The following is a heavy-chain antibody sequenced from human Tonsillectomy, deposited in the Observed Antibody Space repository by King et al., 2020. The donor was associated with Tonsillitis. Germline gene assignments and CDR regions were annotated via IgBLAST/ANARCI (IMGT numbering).Heavy chain of an antibody. CDR2: TRNKANSYTT. D-gene: IGHD2-21*02. CDR1: GFTFSDQY. Sequence: VQLVESGGGLVQPGGSLRLSCAASGFTFSDQYMDWVRQAPGKGLEWVGRTRNKANSYTTEYAASVKGRFTISRDDSKNSLYLQMNSLKTGDTAVYYCAREWCDGGACSWDYWGQGTLVTVSS. CDR3: AREWCDGGACSWDY. V-gene: IGHV3-72*01. J-gene: IGHJ4*02.